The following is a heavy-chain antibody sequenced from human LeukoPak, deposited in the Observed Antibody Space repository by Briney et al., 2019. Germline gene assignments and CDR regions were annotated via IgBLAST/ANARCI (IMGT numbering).Heavy chain of an antibody. V-gene: IGHV4-31*03. CDR2: IYYSRST. D-gene: IGHD5-18*01. J-gene: IGHJ4*02. Sequence: SETPSLTCTVSGGSISSGGYYWSWIRQHPGKGLERIGYIYYSRSTYYNPSLKSRVTISVDTSKNQFSLMLSSVTAADTAVYYCARVDTAMENWGQGTLVTVSS. CDR1: GGSISSGGYY. CDR3: ARVDTAMEN.